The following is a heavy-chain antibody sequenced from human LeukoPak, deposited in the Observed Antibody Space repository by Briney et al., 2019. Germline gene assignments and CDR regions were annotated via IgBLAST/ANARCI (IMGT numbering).Heavy chain of an antibody. CDR2: IIPIFGTA. D-gene: IGHD4-17*01. J-gene: IGHJ4*02. CDR1: GGTFSSYA. Sequence: SVKVSCKASGGTFSSYAISWVRQAPGQGLEWMGGIIPIFGTANYAQKFQGRVTITADESTSTAYMELSSLRSEDTAVYNCARGDGDRDYFDYWGRGTLVTVSS. CDR3: ARGDGDRDYFDY. V-gene: IGHV1-69*01.